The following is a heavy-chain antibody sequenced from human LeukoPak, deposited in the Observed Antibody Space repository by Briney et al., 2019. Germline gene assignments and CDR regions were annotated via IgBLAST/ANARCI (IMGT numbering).Heavy chain of an antibody. CDR1: GYSINSCYF. CDR2: IFHTGDV. V-gene: IGHV4-38-2*02. Sequence: PSETLSLTCTVSGYSINSCYFWGLGRHPPGKGPEWICSIFHTGDVYYNPSLRSRVTLSIDTARNPLSLKVTSVSAADTALYYCARVVASTSIDSWGQGILVTVSS. D-gene: IGHD2-15*01. J-gene: IGHJ4*02. CDR3: ARVVASTSIDS.